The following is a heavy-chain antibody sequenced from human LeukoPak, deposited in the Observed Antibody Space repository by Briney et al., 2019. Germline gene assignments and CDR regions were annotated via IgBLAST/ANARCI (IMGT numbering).Heavy chain of an antibody. CDR2: IYYSGST. J-gene: IGHJ6*02. Sequence: PSETLSLTCTVYGGSISSYYWSWIRQPPGKGLEWIGDIYYSGSTNYNPSLKSRVTISVDTSKNQFSLKLSSVTAADTAVYYCARDRGVVPAASIYYYYGMVVWGQGTTVTVSS. CDR1: GGSISSYY. CDR3: ARDRGVVPAASIYYYYGMVV. V-gene: IGHV4-59*01. D-gene: IGHD2-2*01.